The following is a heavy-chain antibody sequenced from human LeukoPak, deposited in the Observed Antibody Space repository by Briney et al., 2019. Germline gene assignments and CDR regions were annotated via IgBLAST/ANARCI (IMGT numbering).Heavy chain of an antibody. Sequence: SETLSLTCAVYGGSFSGYYWSWIRQPPGKGLEWIGEINHSGSTNYNPSLKSRVTISVDTSKNQFSLKLSSVTAADTAVYYCARSIECSGGSCFNRWFDPWGQGTLVTVSS. CDR2: INHSGST. CDR3: ARSIECSGGSCFNRWFDP. V-gene: IGHV4-34*01. J-gene: IGHJ5*02. D-gene: IGHD2-15*01. CDR1: GGSFSGYY.